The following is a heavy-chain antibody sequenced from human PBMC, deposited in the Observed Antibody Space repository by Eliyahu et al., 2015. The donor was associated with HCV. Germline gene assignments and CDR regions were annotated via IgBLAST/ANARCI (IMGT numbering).Heavy chain of an antibody. Sequence: DVQLLESXGGLVQPGGSLXLSCAASGFSFXXFPXXWVRRAPGKGLECVSFXYRGEGGTYYADSVKGRFTITRDNSKNTLSLHMDSLRAEDTAVYYCARTHQALRDLAAFDIWGRGTLVTVSS. V-gene: IGHV3-23*03. CDR1: GFSFXXFP. D-gene: IGHD5-24*01. CDR3: ARTHQALRDLAAFDI. J-gene: IGHJ3*02. CDR2: XYRGEGGT.